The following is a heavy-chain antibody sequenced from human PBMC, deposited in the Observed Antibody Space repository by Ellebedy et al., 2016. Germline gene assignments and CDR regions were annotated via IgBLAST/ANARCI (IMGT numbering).Heavy chain of an antibody. J-gene: IGHJ4*02. CDR2: IYYSGNT. CDR1: GGSISSSSYY. V-gene: IGHV4-39*07. Sequence: SETLSLTCTVSGGSISSSSYYWGWIRQPPGKGLEWIGSIYYSGNTYYNPSLKSRVTISVDTSKNQFSLKLSSVTAADTAVYYCARVSMDGSGSYYRGDYFDYWGQGTLVTVSS. D-gene: IGHD3-10*01. CDR3: ARVSMDGSGSYYRGDYFDY.